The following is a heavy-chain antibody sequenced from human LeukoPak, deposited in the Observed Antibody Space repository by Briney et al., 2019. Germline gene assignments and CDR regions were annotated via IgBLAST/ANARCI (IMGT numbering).Heavy chain of an antibody. D-gene: IGHD6-13*01. CDR1: GFTFSSYS. J-gene: IGHJ3*02. V-gene: IGHV3-48*04. Sequence: GGSLRLSCAASGFTFSSYSMNWVRQAPGKGLEWVSYISSSGSTIYYADSVKGRFTISRDNAKNSLYLQMNSLRAEDTALYYCAKDKGIAAADDAFDIWGQGTMVTVSS. CDR3: AKDKGIAAADDAFDI. CDR2: ISSSGSTI.